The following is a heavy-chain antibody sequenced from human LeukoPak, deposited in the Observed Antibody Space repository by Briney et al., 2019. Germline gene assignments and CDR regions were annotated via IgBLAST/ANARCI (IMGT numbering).Heavy chain of an antibody. Sequence: PGGSLRLSCGASGFTFSSYGMHWVRQAPGKGPEWVAFIRYDGRNKYYADSVKGRFTISRDNSKNTLYLQMNSLRTEDTAVYYCAKSHLPNAYSGTYYCDYWGQGTLVTVSS. CDR3: AKSHLPNAYSGTYYCDY. CDR2: IRYDGRNK. CDR1: GFTFSSYG. D-gene: IGHD1-26*01. V-gene: IGHV3-30*02. J-gene: IGHJ4*02.